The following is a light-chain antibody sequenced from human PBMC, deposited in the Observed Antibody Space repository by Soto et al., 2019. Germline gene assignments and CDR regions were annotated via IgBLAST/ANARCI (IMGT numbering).Light chain of an antibody. V-gene: IGLV6-57*04. Sequence: NFMLTQPHSVSESPGETVTISCTRTSGGIASNYVQWYQQRPGSAPTIVIYEHNRRPSGVPDRFSGSTDGSSNSASLTISGLQTEDEADYYCQSYDSSFVLFGGGTKSPS. CDR2: EHN. J-gene: IGLJ2*01. CDR1: SGGIASNY. CDR3: QSYDSSFVL.